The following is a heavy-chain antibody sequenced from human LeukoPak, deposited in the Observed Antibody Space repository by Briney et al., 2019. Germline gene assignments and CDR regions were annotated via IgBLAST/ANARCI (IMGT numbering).Heavy chain of an antibody. D-gene: IGHD3-10*02. CDR2: IHSSGRT. CDR1: GDSMNSHY. J-gene: IGHJ4*02. V-gene: IGHV4-59*11. CDR3: ARAVLMETTMFIGD. Sequence: PSETLSLTCDVSGDSMNSHYWSWIRQPPGKGVEGVGYIHSSGRTNQNPSLKSRVTLSVDTSKNQFSLTLNSVTAADTAVYYCARAVLMETTMFIGDWGQGTLVTVSS.